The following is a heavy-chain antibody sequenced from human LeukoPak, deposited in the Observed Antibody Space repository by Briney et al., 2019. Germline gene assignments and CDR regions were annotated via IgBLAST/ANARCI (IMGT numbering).Heavy chain of an antibody. Sequence: PGGSLRLSCAASGFVFEEYAMHWVRLAPGKGVEWGSGISWNGGTIGYADSVKGRFTISRDNVKNSLFLQMNTVKSEDAALYYCAKSMNKLGSGTYYNGFFDSWGQGTLVTVSS. V-gene: IGHV3-9*01. CDR2: ISWNGGTI. CDR1: GFVFEEYA. D-gene: IGHD3-10*01. J-gene: IGHJ4*03. CDR3: AKSMNKLGSGTYYNGFFDS.